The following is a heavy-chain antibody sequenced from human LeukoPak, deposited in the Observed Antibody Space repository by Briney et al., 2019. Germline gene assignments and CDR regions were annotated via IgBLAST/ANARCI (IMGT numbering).Heavy chain of an antibody. CDR2: ISSTGTDM. CDR3: ARISLTGYAPISGYCDY. Sequence: KSGGSLRLSCAASGFTFSDYYMSRIRQAPGRGLEWLAYISSTGTDMLYADSVKGRFTISRDNSKNTLYLQMNSLRAEDTAVYYCARISLTGYAPISGYCDYWGQGTLVTVSS. V-gene: IGHV3-11*01. D-gene: IGHD3-9*01. CDR1: GFTFSDYY. J-gene: IGHJ4*02.